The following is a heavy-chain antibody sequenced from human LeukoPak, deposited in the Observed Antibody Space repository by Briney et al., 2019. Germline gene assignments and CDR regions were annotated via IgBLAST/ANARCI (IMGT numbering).Heavy chain of an antibody. Sequence: GGSLRLSCAASGFTFSSSAMSWVRQAPGKGLEWVSAISGSGGSTYYADSMKGRFTVSRDNSKNTLYLQMDSLRAEDTAVYYCAKAQGSSWYKFDYWGQGTLVTVSS. D-gene: IGHD6-13*01. V-gene: IGHV3-23*01. J-gene: IGHJ4*02. CDR1: GFTFSSSA. CDR3: AKAQGSSWYKFDY. CDR2: ISGSGGST.